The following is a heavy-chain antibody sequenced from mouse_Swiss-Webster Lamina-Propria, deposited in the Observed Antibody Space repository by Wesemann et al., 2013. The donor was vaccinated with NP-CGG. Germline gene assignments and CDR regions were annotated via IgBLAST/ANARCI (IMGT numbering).Heavy chain of an antibody. D-gene: IGHD4-1*01. V-gene: IGHV3-8*02. CDR2: ISYSGST. CDR3: ARLGLGWYFDV. J-gene: IGHJ1*01. Sequence: LEYMGYISYSGSTYYNPSLKSRISITRDTSKNQYYLQLNSVTTEDTATYYCARLGLGWYFDVWGAGTTVTVSS.